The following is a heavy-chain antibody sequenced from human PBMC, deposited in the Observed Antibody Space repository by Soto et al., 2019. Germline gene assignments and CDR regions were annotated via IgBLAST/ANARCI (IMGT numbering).Heavy chain of an antibody. CDR3: ARDGYYYDSSGYQRVYYFDY. D-gene: IGHD3-22*01. CDR1: GGSISSYY. CDR2: IYYSGST. Sequence: SETLSLTCTVSGGSISSYYWSWIRQPPGKGLEWIGYIYYSGSTNYNPSLKSRVTISVDTSKNQFSLKLSSVTAADTAVYYCARDGYYYDSSGYQRVYYFDYWGQGTLVTVS. V-gene: IGHV4-59*01. J-gene: IGHJ4*02.